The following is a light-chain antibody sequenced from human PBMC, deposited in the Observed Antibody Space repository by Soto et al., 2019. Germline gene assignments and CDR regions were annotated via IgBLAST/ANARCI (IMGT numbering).Light chain of an antibody. V-gene: IGKV3D-20*02. CDR3: QQRSNWPGT. CDR1: QSVSSSY. Sequence: EIVLTQSPGTLSLSPGERATLSCRASQSVSSSYLAWYQQKPGQAPRLLIYGASGRATGIPDRLSGSGSGTDFTLTISRLEPEDFAVYYCQQRSNWPGTFGQGTKVDIK. CDR2: GAS. J-gene: IGKJ1*01.